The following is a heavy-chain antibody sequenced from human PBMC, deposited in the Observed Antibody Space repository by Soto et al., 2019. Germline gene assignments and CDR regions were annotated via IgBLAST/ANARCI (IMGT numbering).Heavy chain of an antibody. CDR1: GFTFSSYG. Sequence: PGGSLRLSCAASGFTFSSYGMHWVRQAPGKGLEWVAVIWSDGSNKYYADSVQGRFTISRDNSKNTLYLQMNSLRAEDTAVYYCARGRSSSSWYGYFDYWGQGTLVTVS. V-gene: IGHV3-33*01. CDR2: IWSDGSNK. D-gene: IGHD6-13*01. CDR3: ARGRSSSSWYGYFDY. J-gene: IGHJ4*02.